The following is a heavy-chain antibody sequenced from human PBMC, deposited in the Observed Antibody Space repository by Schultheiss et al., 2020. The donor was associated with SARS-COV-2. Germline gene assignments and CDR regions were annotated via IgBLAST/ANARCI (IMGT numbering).Heavy chain of an antibody. Sequence: LRLSCSVSGASINRGGYYWSWIRQPAGKGLEWIGRIYTSGSTNYNPSLKSRVTMSVDTSKNQFSLKLSSVTAADTAVYYCARDPSPGRGRGGDWFDPWGQGTLVTVSS. J-gene: IGHJ5*02. D-gene: IGHD3-10*01. CDR2: IYTSGST. CDR3: ARDPSPGRGRGGDWFDP. CDR1: GASINRGGYY. V-gene: IGHV4-61*02.